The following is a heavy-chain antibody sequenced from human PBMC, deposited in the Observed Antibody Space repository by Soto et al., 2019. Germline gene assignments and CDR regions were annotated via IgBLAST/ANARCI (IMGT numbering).Heavy chain of an antibody. Sequence: SETLSLTCTVSGGSINTRSHYWGWIRQTPGKGLEWIGSIYFGGITDYNPPLKSRVTISLDTSNNQFSLKLNSVTAADTAMYYCARLARGLTYGDDTFDIWGQGTMVTVSS. J-gene: IGHJ3*02. V-gene: IGHV4-39*01. CDR2: IYFGGIT. CDR3: ARLARGLTYGDDTFDI. D-gene: IGHD3-10*01. CDR1: GGSINTRSHY.